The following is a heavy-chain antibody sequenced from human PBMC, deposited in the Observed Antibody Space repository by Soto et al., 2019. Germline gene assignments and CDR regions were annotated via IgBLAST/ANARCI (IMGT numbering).Heavy chain of an antibody. CDR3: RIYRGDFLCGYIDSYYYGLDV. CDR1: GFTFSAYG. D-gene: IGHD3-3*01. J-gene: IGHJ6*02. Sequence: AGSLRLCGSASGFTFSAYGMQGVRQAPGKGQEWVSTISGSGAFTYYAASVKGRFTISKNNSKNTLYLQMNRLIAELTVVYYFRIYRGDFLCGYIDSYYYGLDVLGQGITVTLSS. V-gene: IGHV3-23*01. CDR2: ISGSGAFT.